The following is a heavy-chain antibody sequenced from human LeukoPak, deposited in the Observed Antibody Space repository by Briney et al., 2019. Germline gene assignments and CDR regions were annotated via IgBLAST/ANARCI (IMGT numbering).Heavy chain of an antibody. V-gene: IGHV1-18*01. Sequence: GASVKFSCKASGYTFTSYGISWVRQAPGQGLEWMGWISAYNGNTNYAQKLQGRVTMTTDTSTSTAYMELRSLRSDDTAVYYCARNDFPSDRYCSSTSCWFPFDYWGQGTLVTVSS. CDR1: GYTFTSYG. CDR3: ARNDFPSDRYCSSTSCWFPFDY. J-gene: IGHJ4*02. D-gene: IGHD2-2*01. CDR2: ISAYNGNT.